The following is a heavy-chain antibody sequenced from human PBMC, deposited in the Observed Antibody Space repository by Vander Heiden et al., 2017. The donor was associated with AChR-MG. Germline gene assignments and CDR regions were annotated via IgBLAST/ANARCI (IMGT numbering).Heavy chain of an antibody. Sequence: QVQLVQSGAEVKKPGSSVKVSCKASGGTFSSYAISWVRQAPGQGLEWMGGIIPIFGTANYAQKFQGRVTITADESTSTAYMELSSLRSEDTAVYYCARKGPTNDPGNYYYYYGMDVWGQGTTVTVSS. J-gene: IGHJ6*02. CDR3: ARKGPTNDPGNYYYYYGMDV. CDR1: GGTFSSYA. D-gene: IGHD1-1*01. V-gene: IGHV1-69*01. CDR2: IIPIFGTA.